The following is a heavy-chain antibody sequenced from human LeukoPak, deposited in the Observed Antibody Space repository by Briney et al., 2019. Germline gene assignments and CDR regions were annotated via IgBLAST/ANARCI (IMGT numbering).Heavy chain of an antibody. CDR1: GFTFSTYE. CDR2: ISPSGSTI. D-gene: IGHD6-19*01. V-gene: IGHV3-48*03. J-gene: IGHJ4*02. CDR3: ARDLMAVAGTGFDY. Sequence: GGSLRLSCAASGFTFSTYEMSWVRQAPGKGLEWVSYISPSGSTIHYADSVKGRFSISRDNAKNSLYLQMNSLRAEDTAVYYCARDLMAVAGTGFDYWGQGALVTVSS.